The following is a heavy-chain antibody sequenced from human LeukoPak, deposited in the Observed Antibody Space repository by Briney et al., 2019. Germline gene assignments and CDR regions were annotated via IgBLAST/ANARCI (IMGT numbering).Heavy chain of an antibody. CDR2: IYYSGST. J-gene: IGHJ6*02. CDR3: ARDQGIDYGSGSYPYGMDV. Sequence: HPSETLPTNCSVTCGAISSYYWSWIRQPPGKGLEWIGYIYYSGSTNYNPSLKSRVTISVDTSKNQFSLKLSSVTAADTAVYYCARDQGIDYGSGSYPYGMDVWGQGTTVTVSS. V-gene: IGHV4-59*01. CDR1: CGAISSYY. D-gene: IGHD3-10*01.